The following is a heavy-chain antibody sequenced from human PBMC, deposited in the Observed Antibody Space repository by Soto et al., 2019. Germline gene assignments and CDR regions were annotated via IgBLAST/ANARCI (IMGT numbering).Heavy chain of an antibody. CDR1: GDSINSYY. D-gene: IGHD6-19*01. J-gene: IGHJ4*02. CDR2: VSTSGST. V-gene: IGHV4-4*07. CDR3: ARVGVAGSLEYFDY. Sequence: KPSETLSLTCTVSGDSINSYYWSWLRQPAGKGLEWIGRVSTSGSTKYNPSLKSRVSMPVDTSKNQFSLKLSSVTAADTAVYYCARVGVAGSLEYFDYWGRGSLVTVSS.